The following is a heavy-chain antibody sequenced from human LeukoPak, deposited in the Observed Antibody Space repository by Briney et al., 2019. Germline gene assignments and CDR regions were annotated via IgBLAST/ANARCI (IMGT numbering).Heavy chain of an antibody. CDR1: EFTFSSYG. CDR2: IWYDGNNK. D-gene: IGHD3-22*01. CDR3: AKCNLYYYDSSGYYYEDY. Sequence: PGRSLRLSCAASEFTFSSYGMHWVRQAPGKGLEWVAGIWYDGNNKYYADSVKGRFTISRDNSKNTLYLQMNSLRAEDTAVYYCAKCNLYYYDSSGYYYEDYWGQGTLVTVSS. J-gene: IGHJ4*02. V-gene: IGHV3-33*06.